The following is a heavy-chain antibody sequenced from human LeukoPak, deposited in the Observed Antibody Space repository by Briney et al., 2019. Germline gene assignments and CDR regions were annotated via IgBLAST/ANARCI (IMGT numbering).Heavy chain of an antibody. J-gene: IGHJ4*02. Sequence: GGSLRLSCAASGFTFSSYGMHWVRQAPGKGLEWVSAISGSGGSTYYADSVKGRFTISRDNSKNTLYLQMNSLRAEDAAVYYCAKVAGVGSGWAFFDYWGQGTLVTVSS. V-gene: IGHV3-23*01. CDR1: GFTFSSYG. D-gene: IGHD6-19*01. CDR3: AKVAGVGSGWAFFDY. CDR2: ISGSGGST.